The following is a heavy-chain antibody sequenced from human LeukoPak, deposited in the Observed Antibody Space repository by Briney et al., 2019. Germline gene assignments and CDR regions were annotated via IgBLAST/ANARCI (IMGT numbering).Heavy chain of an antibody. CDR3: AREGGGYNFDH. V-gene: IGHV3-48*01. CDR2: ISSSSSTI. D-gene: IGHD3-22*01. J-gene: IGHJ4*02. Sequence: GGSLRLSCAASGLTFSSYSINWVRQAPGKGLEWVSYISSSSSTIYYADSVKGRFTISRDNAKNSLYLQMNSLRAEDTAVYYCAREGGGYNFDHWGQGTLVTVSS. CDR1: GLTFSSYS.